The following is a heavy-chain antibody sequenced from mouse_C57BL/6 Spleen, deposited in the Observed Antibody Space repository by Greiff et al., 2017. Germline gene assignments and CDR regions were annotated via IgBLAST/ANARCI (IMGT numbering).Heavy chain of an antibody. CDR3: ARTPLYYCSSPYFDY. D-gene: IGHD1-1*01. V-gene: IGHV1-80*01. Sequence: QVQLQQSGAELVKPGASVKISCKASGYAFSSYWMNWVKQRPGKGLEWIGQIYPGDGDTNYNGKFKGKATLTADKSSSTACMQLSSLTSEDSAVYFCARTPLYYCSSPYFDYWGQGTTLTVSS. J-gene: IGHJ2*01. CDR2: IYPGDGDT. CDR1: GYAFSSYW.